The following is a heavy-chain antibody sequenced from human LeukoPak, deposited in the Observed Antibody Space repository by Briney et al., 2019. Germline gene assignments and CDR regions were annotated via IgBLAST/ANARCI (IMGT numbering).Heavy chain of an antibody. D-gene: IGHD3-10*01. CDR2: IWYDGSNK. CDR3: ARDGRYGSGSRYYYYYGMDV. V-gene: IGHV3-33*08. J-gene: IGHJ6*02. CDR1: GFTFSTYT. Sequence: PGGSLRLSCVASGFTFSTYTMNWIRQAPGKGLEWVAVIWYDGSNKYYADSVKGRFTISRDNSKNTLYLQMNSLRAEDTAVYYCARDGRYGSGSRYYYYYGMDVWGQGTTVTVSS.